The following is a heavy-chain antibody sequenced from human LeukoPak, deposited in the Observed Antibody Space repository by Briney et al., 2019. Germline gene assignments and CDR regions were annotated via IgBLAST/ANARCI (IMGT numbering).Heavy chain of an antibody. Sequence: GGSLRLSCAASGFTFSSYWMHWVRQAPGKGLEWVSSISSSSSYIYYADSVKGRFTISRDNAKNSLYLQMNSLRAEDTAVYYCARDGTSGYGSGSYPYYYYGMDVWGQGTTVTVSS. J-gene: IGHJ6*02. CDR2: ISSSSSYI. CDR3: ARDGTSGYGSGSYPYYYYGMDV. V-gene: IGHV3-21*01. CDR1: GFTFSSYW. D-gene: IGHD3-10*01.